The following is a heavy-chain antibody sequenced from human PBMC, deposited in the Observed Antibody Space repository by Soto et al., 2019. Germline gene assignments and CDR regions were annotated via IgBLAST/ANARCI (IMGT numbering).Heavy chain of an antibody. J-gene: IGHJ4*02. CDR1: GGSISSYY. Sequence: PSETLSLTCTVSGGSISSYYWSWIRQPPGKGLEWIGYIYYSGSTNSNPSLKSRVTISVDTSKNQFSLKLSSVTAADTAVYYCARRYGPGFDYWGQGTLVTVSS. CDR2: IYYSGST. CDR3: ARRYGPGFDY. D-gene: IGHD4-17*01. V-gene: IGHV4-59*08.